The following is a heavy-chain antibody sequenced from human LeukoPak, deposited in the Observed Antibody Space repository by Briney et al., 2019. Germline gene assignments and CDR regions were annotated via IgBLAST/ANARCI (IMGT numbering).Heavy chain of an antibody. CDR3: TSSLYGGWVDY. V-gene: IGHV3-49*03. Sequence: GGSLRLSCTASGFTFGDYAMSWFRQAPGKGLEWVGFIRSKAYGGTTEYAASVKGRFTISRDDSKSIAYLQMNSLKTEDTAVYYCTSSLYGGWVDYWGQGTLVTVSS. CDR1: GFTFGDYA. CDR2: IRSKAYGGTT. D-gene: IGHD4-23*01. J-gene: IGHJ4*02.